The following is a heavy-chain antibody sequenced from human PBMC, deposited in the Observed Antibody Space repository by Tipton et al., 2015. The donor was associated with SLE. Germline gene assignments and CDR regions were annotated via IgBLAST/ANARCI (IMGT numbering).Heavy chain of an antibody. D-gene: IGHD3-3*01. CDR2: VYHSGST. V-gene: IGHV4-4*02. CDR3: ARDGGNYDFWSDYRQALFDY. CDR1: GASITSSDW. J-gene: IGHJ4*02. Sequence: TLSLTCAVSGASITSSDWWSWVRQPPGKGLEWIGEVYHSGSTNYNPSLKSRVTISVDTSKNQFSLKLSSVTAADTAVDYCARDGGNYDFWSDYRQALFDYWGQGTLVTVSS.